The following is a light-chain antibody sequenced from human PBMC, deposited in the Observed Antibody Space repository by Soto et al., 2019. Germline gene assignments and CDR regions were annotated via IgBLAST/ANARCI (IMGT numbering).Light chain of an antibody. J-gene: IGKJ2*01. CDR1: QGLVYGNGYTF. CDR3: SQYTHWPHT. CDR2: KVS. Sequence: DVVLTQSPLALPVTLGQPASISCRASQGLVYGNGYTFLSWFFQRPGQSPRRLIYKVSNRDSGVPARFSGSGSGTEFTRNISRVEAEDVGVYYCSQYTHWPHTVGQGTKLEIK. V-gene: IGKV2-30*01.